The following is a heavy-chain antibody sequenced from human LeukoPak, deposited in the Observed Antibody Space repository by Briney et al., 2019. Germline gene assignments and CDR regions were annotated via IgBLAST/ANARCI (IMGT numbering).Heavy chain of an antibody. CDR3: ARKRPTYLDY. Sequence: GGSLRLSCAASGFTFTSYCMSWVRQAPGKGLEWVANIKQDGSEKYYVDSVKGRFTISRDNAKNSLYLQMNSLRGEDTAVYYCARKRPTYLDYWGQGTLVTVSS. J-gene: IGHJ4*02. CDR1: GFTFTSYC. V-gene: IGHV3-7*01. CDR2: IKQDGSEK.